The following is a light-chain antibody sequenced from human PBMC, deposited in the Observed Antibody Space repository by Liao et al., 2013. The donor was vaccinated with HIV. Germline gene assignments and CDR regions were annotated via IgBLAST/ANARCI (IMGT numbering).Light chain of an antibody. V-gene: IGLV3-1*01. CDR2: QDS. CDR1: KLGDKY. CDR3: QAWDTTVTTYV. Sequence: SYELTQPPSVSVSPGQTASITCSGDKLGDKYACWYQQKPGQSPVLVIYQDSKRPSGIPERFSASNSGNTATLTISATQAMDEADYYCQAWDTTVTTYVFGTGTKVTVL. J-gene: IGLJ1*01.